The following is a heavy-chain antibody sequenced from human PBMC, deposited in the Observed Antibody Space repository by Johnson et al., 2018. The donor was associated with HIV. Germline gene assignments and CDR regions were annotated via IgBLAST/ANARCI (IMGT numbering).Heavy chain of an antibody. D-gene: IGHD3-10*01. J-gene: IGHJ3*01. V-gene: IGHV3-66*01. CDR1: GFTVSSNY. CDR2: IYSGGST. Sequence: VQLVESGGGLVQPGGSLRLSCAASGFTVSSNYMNWVRQAPGKGLEWVSIIYSGGSTSYADSVKGRFTISRDSSKNTVYLQMNNLRAEDTAVYNCARGVRGVIIDWGQGTMVAVSS. CDR3: ARGVRGVIID.